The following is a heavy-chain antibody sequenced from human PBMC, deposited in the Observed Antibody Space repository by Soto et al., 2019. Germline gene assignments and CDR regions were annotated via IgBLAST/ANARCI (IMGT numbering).Heavy chain of an antibody. J-gene: IGHJ5*02. CDR1: GFTFSSYE. V-gene: IGHV3-23*01. Sequence: GGSLRLSCAASGFTFSSYEMNWVRQAPGKGLEWVSYISSSGSGGSTYYADSVKGRFTISRDNSKNTLYLQMNSLRAEDTAVYYCAKRYRGNWFDPWGQGTLVTVSS. D-gene: IGHD1-26*01. CDR2: ISSSGSGGST. CDR3: AKRYRGNWFDP.